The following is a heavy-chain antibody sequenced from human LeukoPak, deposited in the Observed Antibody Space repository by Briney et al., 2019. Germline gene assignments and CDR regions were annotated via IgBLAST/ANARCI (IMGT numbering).Heavy chain of an antibody. CDR3: ARDQYYDSSGHFDY. J-gene: IGHJ4*02. Sequence: ASVKVSCKASGYTFTSYGISWVRQAPGQGLEWMGWISAYNGNTNYAQKLQGRVTVTTDTSTSTAYMELRSLRSDDTAVYYCARDQYYDSSGHFDYWGQGTLVTVSS. V-gene: IGHV1-18*01. CDR1: GYTFTSYG. CDR2: ISAYNGNT. D-gene: IGHD3-22*01.